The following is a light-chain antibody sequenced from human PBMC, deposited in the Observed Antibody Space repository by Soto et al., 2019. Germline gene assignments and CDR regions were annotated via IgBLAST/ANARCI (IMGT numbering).Light chain of an antibody. V-gene: IGKV3-20*01. Sequence: EIVLTQSPGTLSLSPGERATLSCRASQSVTSNYLAWYQQKPGQAPRLLIYGASSRATGIPDRFSGSGSGTDFTLTISRLEPEDFAVYYCLHYVSPVWTFGQGTKVEIK. CDR1: QSVTSNY. CDR2: GAS. J-gene: IGKJ1*01. CDR3: LHYVSPVWT.